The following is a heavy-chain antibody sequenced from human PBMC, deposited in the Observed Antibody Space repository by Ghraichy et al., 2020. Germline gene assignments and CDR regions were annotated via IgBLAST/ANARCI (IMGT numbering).Heavy chain of an antibody. CDR1: GDSVSSNTAA. D-gene: IGHD3-10*01. J-gene: IGHJ4*02. Sequence: QTLSLTCAISGDSVSSNTAAWNWIRQSPSRGLEWLGRTYYRSKWFNDYALSVESRITVTPDTSKNQFSLQLNSVTPEDTAVYYCVRGGVFFDYWGQGTLVSVSS. CDR3: VRGGVFFDY. CDR2: TYYRSKWFN. V-gene: IGHV6-1*01.